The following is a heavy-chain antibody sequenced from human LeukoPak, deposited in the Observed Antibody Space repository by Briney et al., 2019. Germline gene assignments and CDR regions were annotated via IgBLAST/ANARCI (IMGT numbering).Heavy chain of an antibody. CDR2: ISSSSSTI. CDR3: ARDRCSSTSCYNTPNWFDP. D-gene: IGHD2-2*02. V-gene: IGHV3-48*01. CDR1: GFTFSSYS. J-gene: IGHJ5*02. Sequence: GGSLRLSCAAPGFTFSSYSMNWVRQAPGKGLEWVSYISSSSSTIYYADSVKGRFTISRDNAKNSLYLQMNSLRAEDTAVYYCARDRCSSTSCYNTPNWFDPWGQGTLVTVSS.